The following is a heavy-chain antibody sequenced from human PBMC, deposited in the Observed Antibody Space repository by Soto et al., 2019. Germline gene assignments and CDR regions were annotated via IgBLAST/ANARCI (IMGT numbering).Heavy chain of an antibody. CDR3: AKGSYCTNGICYNY. CDR1: GFTFSTYA. V-gene: IGHV3-23*01. D-gene: IGHD2-8*01. CDR2: ISGGGGST. Sequence: QTGGSLRLSCAASGFTFSTYAMSWDRQAPGKGLEWVSAISGGGGSTYYADSVKGRFTISRDNSKNTLYLQMNSLRAEDTAVYYCAKGSYCTNGICYNYWGQGTLVTVSS. J-gene: IGHJ4*02.